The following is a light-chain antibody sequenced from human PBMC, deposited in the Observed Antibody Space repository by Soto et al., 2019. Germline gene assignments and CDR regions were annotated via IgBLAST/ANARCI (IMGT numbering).Light chain of an antibody. J-gene: IGLJ1*01. CDR2: ETS. CDR1: SSDFGSYKF. CDR3: FSFTSTNTPV. V-gene: IGLV2-23*01. Sequence: QSVLTQPASVSGSPGQSVTISCTGTSSDFGSYKFVSWYQHHPGTVPKVTIYETSKRPSGVSDRFSGSKSGNTASLTISGLQAEDEADYYCFSFTSTNTPVFGSGTKVTVL.